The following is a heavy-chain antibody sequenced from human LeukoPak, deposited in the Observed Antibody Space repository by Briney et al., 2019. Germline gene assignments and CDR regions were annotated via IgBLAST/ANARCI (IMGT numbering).Heavy chain of an antibody. CDR3: ANSTVSRSAGFDP. CDR1: GGSISTSNNH. V-gene: IGHV4-61*09. J-gene: IGHJ5*02. D-gene: IGHD2-2*01. Sequence: SQTLSLTCTVSGGSISTSNNHWSWIRQPPGKGLEWIGHIHTSGSTNYNPSLKSRVTISVDTSKNQFSLKLSSVTAADQAVYYFANSTVSRSAGFDPWGQGTLVTVSS. CDR2: IHTSGST.